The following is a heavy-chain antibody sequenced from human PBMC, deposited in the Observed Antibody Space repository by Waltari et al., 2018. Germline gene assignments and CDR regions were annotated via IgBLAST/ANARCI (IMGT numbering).Heavy chain of an antibody. Sequence: QVQLQESGPGLVKPSETLSLTCTVSGGSISSYYWSWIRQPPGKGLEWFGYICTIGSTNYDPSLNSRVSISIDTSNNQFSLKLSSVTAADSAVYYCARGVEMATISGWFDPWGQGTLVTVSS. D-gene: IGHD5-12*01. J-gene: IGHJ5*02. CDR2: ICTIGST. CDR1: GGSISSYY. V-gene: IGHV4-4*09. CDR3: ARGVEMATISGWFDP.